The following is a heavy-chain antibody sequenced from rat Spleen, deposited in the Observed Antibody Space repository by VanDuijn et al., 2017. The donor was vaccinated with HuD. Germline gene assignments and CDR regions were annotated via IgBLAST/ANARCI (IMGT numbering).Heavy chain of an antibody. J-gene: IGHJ2*01. Sequence: VQLKESGPGLVQPSQTLSLTCTVSGFSLTSYNVHWVRQAPTKGLEWVAYISIGGGNTFYRDSVKGRFTISRDDATRTLYLQMDSLRSEDTATYYCTTGLHWGQGVMVTVSS. CDR1: GFSLTSYN. CDR2: ISIGGGNT. CDR3: TTGLH. V-gene: IGHV5-27*01. D-gene: IGHD4-1*01.